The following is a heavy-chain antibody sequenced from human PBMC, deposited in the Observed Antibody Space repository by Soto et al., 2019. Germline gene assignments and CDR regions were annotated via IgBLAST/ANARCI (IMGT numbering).Heavy chain of an antibody. D-gene: IGHD2-15*01. CDR1: GGTFSSYT. J-gene: IGHJ5*02. V-gene: IGHV1-69*02. CDR3: ATKGCSGGSCYLKGWFDP. Sequence: QVQLVQSGAEVKKPGSSVKVSCKASGGTFSSYTISWVRQAPGQGLEWMGRIIPILGIANYAQKFQGRVTITADTSTSTAYMELSSLRSEDTAVYYCATKGCSGGSCYLKGWFDPWGQGTLVTVSS. CDR2: IIPILGIA.